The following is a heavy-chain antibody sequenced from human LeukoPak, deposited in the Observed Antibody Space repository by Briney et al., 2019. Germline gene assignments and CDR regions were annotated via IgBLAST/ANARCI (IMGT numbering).Heavy chain of an antibody. Sequence: GGSLRLSCAASGFTFSSNYMSWVRQAPGKGLEWVSVIYGGDTTYYPDSVKGRFTISRDNSKNTLYLQMDSLRAEDTAVYYCSTVAPAGGYFDNWGQGTLVTVSS. CDR3: STVAPAGGYFDN. V-gene: IGHV3-53*01. CDR2: IYGGDTT. J-gene: IGHJ4*02. D-gene: IGHD2-2*01. CDR1: GFTFSSNY.